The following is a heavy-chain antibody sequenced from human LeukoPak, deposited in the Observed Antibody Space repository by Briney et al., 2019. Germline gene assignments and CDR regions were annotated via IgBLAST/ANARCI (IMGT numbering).Heavy chain of an antibody. J-gene: IGHJ4*02. CDR3: ARDSGERGSGTYLIAY. CDR1: GYTFTGYY. CDR2: INPNSGGT. V-gene: IGHV1-2*02. Sequence: ASVNVSCKASGYTFTGYYMHWARQAPGQGLEWMGWINPNSGGTNYAQKFQGRVTMTRHTSISTAYMELSRLRSDDTAVYYCARDSGERGSGTYLIAYWGQGTLVTVSS. D-gene: IGHD3-10*01.